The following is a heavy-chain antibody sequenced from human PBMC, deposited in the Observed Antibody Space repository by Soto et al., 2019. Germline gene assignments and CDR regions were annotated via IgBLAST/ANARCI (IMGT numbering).Heavy chain of an antibody. CDR3: ARGGNWFDP. Sequence: EVQLVESGGGLVQPGGSLRLSCAASGFSFSTYWMAWVRQAPGKGLEWVANIDQGGCEKYYVDSVRGRFTISRDNAKNSLYLQMNSLRAEDTAIYSCARGGNWFDPWGQGTLVSVSS. CDR1: GFSFSTYW. CDR2: IDQGGCEK. V-gene: IGHV3-7*05. D-gene: IGHD3-10*01. J-gene: IGHJ5*02.